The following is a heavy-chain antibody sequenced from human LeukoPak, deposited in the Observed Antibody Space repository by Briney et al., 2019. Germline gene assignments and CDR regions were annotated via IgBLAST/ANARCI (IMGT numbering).Heavy chain of an antibody. CDR3: LTSTRSHRFDY. CDR1: GFTFSSYW. Sequence: GGSLRLSCAASGFTFSSYWMCRVRQAPGKGLEWVAVIKQDGSDKYYVDSVGGRFIISRDNAKNSLYLQMNSLRAEDTAVYYCLTSTRSHRFDYWGQGTLVTVSS. J-gene: IGHJ4*02. CDR2: IKQDGSDK. V-gene: IGHV3-7*01. D-gene: IGHD2-15*01.